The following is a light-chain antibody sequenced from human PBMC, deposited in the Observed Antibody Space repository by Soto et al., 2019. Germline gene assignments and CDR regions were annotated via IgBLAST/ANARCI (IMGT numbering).Light chain of an antibody. CDR1: QSVSSSS. CDR2: EAS. J-gene: IGKJ1*01. CDR3: QQYRT. V-gene: IGKV3-20*01. Sequence: EIVLTQSPGTLSLSPLEGATVSCRASQSVSSSSLAWYQQNPGQAPRLLIYEASSRATGIPDRFSGSGSGTDFTLTISRLEPEDFAVYYCQQYRTFGQGTKVDIK.